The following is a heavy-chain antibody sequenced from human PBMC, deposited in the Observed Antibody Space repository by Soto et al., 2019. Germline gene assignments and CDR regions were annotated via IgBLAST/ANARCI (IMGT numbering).Heavy chain of an antibody. CDR2: ISGSGGST. CDR3: AKDVDSNSGQSYFDY. V-gene: IGHV3-23*01. J-gene: IGHJ4*02. D-gene: IGHD1-26*01. Sequence: GGALTLSCADSGVSFSSYAMSWVRQAPGKGLEWVSAISGSGGSTYYADSVKGRFTISRDNSKNTLYLQMNSPRAEDTAVYYCAKDVDSNSGQSYFDYWGQGTLVTVSS. CDR1: GVSFSSYA.